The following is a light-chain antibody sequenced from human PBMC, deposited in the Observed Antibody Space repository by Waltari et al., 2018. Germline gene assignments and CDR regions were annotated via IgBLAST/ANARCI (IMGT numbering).Light chain of an antibody. Sequence: QVVLTQSPSASASLGASVKLTCTLSSGYGHFVIAWHPHQPEKGPRYLMKLNSDGSHSKGDEIPDRFSGSSSGAERYLTISSLQSEDEADYYCQTGGHGTWVFGGGTKLTVL. CDR1: SGYGHFV. J-gene: IGLJ3*02. V-gene: IGLV4-69*01. CDR2: LNSDGSH. CDR3: QTGGHGTWV.